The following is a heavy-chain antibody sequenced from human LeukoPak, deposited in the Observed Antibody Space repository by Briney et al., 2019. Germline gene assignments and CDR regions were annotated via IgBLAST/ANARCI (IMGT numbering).Heavy chain of an antibody. D-gene: IGHD6-13*01. CDR1: GFTFDDYA. J-gene: IGHJ4*02. Sequence: GGSLRLSCAASGFTFDDYAMHWVRQAPGKGLEWVSLISGDGGSTYYADSVKGRFTISRDNSKNSLYLQMNSLRTEDTALYHCAKGAARYSSSWYLSYWGQGTLVTVSS. CDR3: AKGAARYSSSWYLSY. CDR2: ISGDGGST. V-gene: IGHV3-43*02.